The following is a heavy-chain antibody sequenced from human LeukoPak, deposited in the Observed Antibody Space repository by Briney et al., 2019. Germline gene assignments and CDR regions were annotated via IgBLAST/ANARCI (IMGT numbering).Heavy chain of an antibody. CDR1: GFTFSSYG. CDR2: IRYDGSNK. V-gene: IGHV3-30*02. Sequence: GGSLRLSCAASGFTFSSYGMHWVRQAPGKGLEWVAFIRYDGSNKYYADSVKGRFTISRDNSKNTLYLQMNSLRAEDTAVYYCANLCSGGSCYGVVWFDPWGQGTLVTVSS. J-gene: IGHJ5*02. CDR3: ANLCSGGSCYGVVWFDP. D-gene: IGHD2-15*01.